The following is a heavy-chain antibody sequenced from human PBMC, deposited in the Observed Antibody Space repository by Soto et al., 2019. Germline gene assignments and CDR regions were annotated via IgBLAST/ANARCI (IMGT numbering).Heavy chain of an antibody. CDR3: ARGSKGYRYYCGMDV. CDR1: GFTFSSFS. J-gene: IGHJ6*02. D-gene: IGHD5-12*01. CDR2: ISSSSSTI. V-gene: IGHV3-48*01. Sequence: GGSLRLSCAASGFTFSSFSMNWVRQAPGKGLEWVSYISSSSSTIYYADSAKGRFTISRDNAKNSLYLQMNSLRAEDTAVYYCARGSKGYRYYCGMDVWGQGTTVTVSS.